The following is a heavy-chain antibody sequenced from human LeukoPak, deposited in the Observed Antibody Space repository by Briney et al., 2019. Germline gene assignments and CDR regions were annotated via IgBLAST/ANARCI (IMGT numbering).Heavy chain of an antibody. Sequence: SETLSLTCAVYGGSFSGYYWSWIRQPPGKGLEWLGEINHSGSTNYNPSLKSRVIISVDTSKNQFSLKLSSVTAADTAVYCCARGPSIVVVTAILGSDAFDIWGQGTMVTVSS. CDR2: INHSGST. D-gene: IGHD2-21*02. J-gene: IGHJ3*02. V-gene: IGHV4-34*01. CDR3: ARGPSIVVVTAILGSDAFDI. CDR1: GGSFSGYY.